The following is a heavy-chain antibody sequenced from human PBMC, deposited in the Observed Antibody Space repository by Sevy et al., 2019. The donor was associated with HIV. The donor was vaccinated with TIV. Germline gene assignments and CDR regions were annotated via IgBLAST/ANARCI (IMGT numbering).Heavy chain of an antibody. Sequence: GGSLRLSCAASGFTFSSFAMHWVRQAPGKGLEWVAVISYDGSSQYYPDSVKGRFTISRDNAKNTLYLQMNRLRPEDPAVYFCAILGVDCVSTNCYGMRSLSFDFWGQGTLVTVSS. V-gene: IGHV3-30-3*01. CDR3: AILGVDCVSTNCYGMRSLSFDF. CDR2: ISYDGSSQ. CDR1: GFTFSSFA. D-gene: IGHD2-2*01. J-gene: IGHJ4*02.